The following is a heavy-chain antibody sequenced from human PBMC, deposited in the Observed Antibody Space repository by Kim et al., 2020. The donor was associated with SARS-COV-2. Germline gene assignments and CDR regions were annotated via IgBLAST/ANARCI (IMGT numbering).Heavy chain of an antibody. Sequence: GGSLRLSCAASGFTFSSYDMHWVRQAPGKGLEWVSAIGTAGDTYYQGSVKGRFTISRENAKNSLYLQMNSLRGGDTAVYYCERAGEQGFDFDYWGQGTLVTVSS. CDR3: ERAGEQGFDFDY. V-gene: IGHV3-13*01. D-gene: IGHD7-27*01. J-gene: IGHJ4*02. CDR2: IGTAGDT. CDR1: GFTFSSYD.